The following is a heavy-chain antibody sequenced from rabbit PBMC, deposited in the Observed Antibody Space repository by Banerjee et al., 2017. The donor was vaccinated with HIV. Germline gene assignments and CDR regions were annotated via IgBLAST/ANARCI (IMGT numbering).Heavy chain of an antibody. CDR3: ARWVVHVNYFDL. CDR1: GFSFSSSYS. CDR2: IYNGDGST. D-gene: IGHD1-1*01. Sequence: QSLEESGGDLVKPGASLTLTCTASGFSFSSSYSMCWVRQAPGKGLEWIACIYNGDGSTYYASWVNGRFTISKTSSTSVTLQMTSLTAADTATYFCARWVVHVNYFDLWGPGTLVTVS. V-gene: IGHV1S40*01. J-gene: IGHJ4*01.